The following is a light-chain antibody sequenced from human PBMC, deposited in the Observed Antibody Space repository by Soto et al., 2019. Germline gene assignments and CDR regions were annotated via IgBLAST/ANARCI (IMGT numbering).Light chain of an antibody. CDR2: EVS. V-gene: IGLV2-14*03. J-gene: IGLJ1*01. CDR1: SSDVGAYNS. Sequence: QSVLTQPASVSGSPGQSITISCTGTSSDVGAYNSVSWYQQHPGEAPRLMIYEVSYRSSGVSDRFSGSKSGNTASLTISGLHTEDEADYYCSSYTSSSTYLFGTGTKVTVL. CDR3: SSYTSSSTYL.